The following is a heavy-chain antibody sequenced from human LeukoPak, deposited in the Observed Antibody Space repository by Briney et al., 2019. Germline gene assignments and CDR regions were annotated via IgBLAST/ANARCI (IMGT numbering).Heavy chain of an antibody. J-gene: IGHJ4*02. D-gene: IGHD6-19*01. CDR2: ISSSSSYI. CDR3: ARDERAVVGTLDY. Sequence: PGGSLRLSCAASGFTFSSYSMNWVRQAPGKGLEWGSSISSSSSYIYYADSVKGRFTIYRDNAKTSLYLQRNSLTAEATAVYYCARDERAVVGTLDYWGQGTLVTVSS. V-gene: IGHV3-21*01. CDR1: GFTFSSYS.